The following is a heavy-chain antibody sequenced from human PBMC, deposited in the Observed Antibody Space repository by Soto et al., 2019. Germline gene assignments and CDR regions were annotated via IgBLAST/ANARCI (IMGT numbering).Heavy chain of an antibody. J-gene: IGHJ6*02. CDR2: IIPVFGTP. CDR1: GGSLSNYG. V-gene: IGHV1-69*12. Sequence: QVQLVQSGAEVKKPGSSVKVSCKASGGSLSNYGISWVRQAPGQGLEWMGAIIPVFGTPNYAQKFQDRVTLTADATTTTVYMGVRRLTYEDTAVYYCARDVATNIVVTTCYGMDVWGRGTTFTVSS. D-gene: IGHD3-22*01. CDR3: ARDVATNIVVTTCYGMDV.